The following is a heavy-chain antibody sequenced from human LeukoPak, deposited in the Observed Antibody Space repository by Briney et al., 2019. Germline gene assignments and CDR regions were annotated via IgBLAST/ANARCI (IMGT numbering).Heavy chain of an antibody. Sequence: PGRSLRLSCAASGFTFSSYGMHWVRQAPGKGLEWVAVISYDGSNKNYADSVKGRFTIPRDISKNTLYLQMNSLRAEDTAVYYCAKRLGYYDRSEGYFDYWGQGTLVTVSS. D-gene: IGHD3-22*01. J-gene: IGHJ4*02. V-gene: IGHV3-30*18. CDR2: ISYDGSNK. CDR3: AKRLGYYDRSEGYFDY. CDR1: GFTFSSYG.